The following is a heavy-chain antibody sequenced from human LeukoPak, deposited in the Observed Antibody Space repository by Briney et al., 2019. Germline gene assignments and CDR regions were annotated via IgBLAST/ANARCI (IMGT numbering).Heavy chain of an antibody. D-gene: IGHD1-26*01. CDR2: IYYSGST. Sequence: SETLSLTCTASGGPISPYYWSWIRQPPGKGLEGIGYIYYSGSTNYNPSLKSRVTISVDTSKNQFSLKLSSVTAADTAMYYCARHGGGGESYPRVFDYWGRGNLVTVSS. V-gene: IGHV4-59*08. J-gene: IGHJ4*02. CDR1: GGPISPYY. CDR3: ARHGGGGESYPRVFDY.